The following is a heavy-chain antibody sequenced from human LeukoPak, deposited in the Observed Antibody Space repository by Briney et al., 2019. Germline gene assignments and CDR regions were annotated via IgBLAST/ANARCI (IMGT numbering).Heavy chain of an antibody. CDR3: ATGTNGLYGSNRFQGYFDD. V-gene: IGHV1-69*10. Sequence: SVKVSCKASGGTFSKYAISWVRQAPGQGLEWMGGITPTYGLVHYAQRFQGRVTLTTDTSTGTADLEMNSLTFEDTAVYYCATGTNGLYGSNRFQGYFDDWGQGTLVTVLS. D-gene: IGHD6-13*01. CDR2: ITPTYGLV. CDR1: GGTFSKYA. J-gene: IGHJ4*02.